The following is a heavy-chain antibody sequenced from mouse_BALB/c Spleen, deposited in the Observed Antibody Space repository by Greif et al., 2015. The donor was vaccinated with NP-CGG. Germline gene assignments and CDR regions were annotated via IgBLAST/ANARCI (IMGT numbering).Heavy chain of an antibody. V-gene: IGHV5-6-4*01. CDR3: TRALTFCAY. J-gene: IGHJ3*01. Sequence: EVQLVEPGGGLVKPGGSLKLSCAASGFTFSSYTMSWVRQTPEKRLEWVATISSGGSYTYYPDSVKGRVTISRDNAKNTLYLQISSLKSEYTATYYCTRALTFCAYWGQGTLISVSA. CDR2: ISSGGSYT. D-gene: IGHD4-1*01. CDR1: GFTFSSYT.